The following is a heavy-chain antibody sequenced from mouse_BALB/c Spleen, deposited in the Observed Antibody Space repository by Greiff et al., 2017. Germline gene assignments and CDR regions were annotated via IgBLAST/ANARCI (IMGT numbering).Heavy chain of an antibody. CDR1: GFSLTSYG. D-gene: IGHD2-4*01. CDR2: IWSGGST. Sequence: VQLQESGPGLVQPSQSLSITCTVSGFSLTSYGVHWVRQSPGKGLEWLGVIWSGGSTDYNAAFISRLSISKDNSKSQVFFKMNSLQANDTAIYYCARRGDYDDVDYWGQGTTLTVSS. V-gene: IGHV2-2*02. J-gene: IGHJ2*01. CDR3: ARRGDYDDVDY.